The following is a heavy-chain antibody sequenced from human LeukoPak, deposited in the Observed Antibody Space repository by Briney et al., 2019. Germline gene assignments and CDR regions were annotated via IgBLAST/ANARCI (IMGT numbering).Heavy chain of an antibody. V-gene: IGHV1-46*04. CDR1: GYTFTSYY. J-gene: IGHJ4*02. D-gene: IGHD6-6*01. CDR2: INPVGGST. Sequence: ASVKVSCTASGYTFTSYYIHWVRQAPGQGLEWMGLINPVGGSTSYAQKLQGRVSMTRDTSTNTVYMELSGLRSEDTAVYYCAREYSSSSPTDYWGQGTLVAVSS. CDR3: AREYSSSSPTDY.